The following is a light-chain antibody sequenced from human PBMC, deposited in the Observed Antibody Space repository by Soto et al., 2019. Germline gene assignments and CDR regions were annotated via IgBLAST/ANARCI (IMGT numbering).Light chain of an antibody. CDR1: SSDLGGYNY. J-gene: IGLJ1*01. CDR2: DVT. CDR3: SSYSSTSARRL. Sequence: QSALTQPASVSGSPGQSITISCTGTSSDLGGYNYVSWYQQLPGKEPKLIIYDVTNRPSGVSFRFSGSKSGNTASLTISGLQADDEAGYHCSSYSSTSARRLFGAGTKLTVL. V-gene: IGLV2-14*03.